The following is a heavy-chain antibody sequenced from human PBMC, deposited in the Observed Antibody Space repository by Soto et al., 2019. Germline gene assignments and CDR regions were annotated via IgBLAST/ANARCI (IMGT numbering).Heavy chain of an antibody. CDR2: ISYDGSNK. CDR1: GFTFSSYA. J-gene: IGHJ5*02. V-gene: IGHV3-30*04. Sequence: GGSLRLSCAASGFTFSSYAMHWVRQAPGKGLEWVAVISYDGSNKYYADSVKGRFTISRDNSKNTLYLQMNSLRAEDTAVYYCARDNTGIAVNWFDPWGQGTLVTVSS. D-gene: IGHD6-19*01. CDR3: ARDNTGIAVNWFDP.